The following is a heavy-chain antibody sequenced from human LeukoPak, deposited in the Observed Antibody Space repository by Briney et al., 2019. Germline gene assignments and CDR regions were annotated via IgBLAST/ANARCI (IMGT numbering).Heavy chain of an antibody. Sequence: GGSLRLSCAASGFTFNSYSMNWVRQAPGKGLEWVSSISSGSSYIFYADSVKGRFTISRGNAKNSLYLQMNSLRAEDTAVYYCARDPMYGSGSYYFFDYWGQGTLVTVSS. CDR3: ARDPMYGSGSYYFFDY. V-gene: IGHV3-21*01. D-gene: IGHD3-10*01. CDR2: ISSGSSYI. J-gene: IGHJ4*02. CDR1: GFTFNSYS.